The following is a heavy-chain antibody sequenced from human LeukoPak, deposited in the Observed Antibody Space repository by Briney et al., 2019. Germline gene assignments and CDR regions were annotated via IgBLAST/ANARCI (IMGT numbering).Heavy chain of an antibody. CDR3: ARDGIAVAGTGRYFDY. J-gene: IGHJ4*02. Sequence: GGSLRLSCAASGFTFSSYAMNWVRQAPGKGLEWVSSISSSSSYIYYADSVKGRFTISRDNAKNSLYLQMNSLRAEDTAVYYCARDGIAVAGTGRYFDYWGQGTLVTVSS. D-gene: IGHD6-19*01. CDR2: ISSSSSYI. CDR1: GFTFSSYA. V-gene: IGHV3-21*01.